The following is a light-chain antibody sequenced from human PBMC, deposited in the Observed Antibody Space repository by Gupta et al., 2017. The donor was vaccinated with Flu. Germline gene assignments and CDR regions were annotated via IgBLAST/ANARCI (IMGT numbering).Light chain of an antibody. CDR1: QSVPASSNNRNY. Sequence: IVMTQSPDSLPVSLGERATIDCKSSQSVPASSNNRNYVTWYQQKPGQPPKLLINWASVRQSGVPDRFSGSGSGTDFTLTISSLQAEDAAVYHCQQGYNHSYTFGRGTKLEIK. J-gene: IGKJ4*01. CDR2: WAS. CDR3: QQGYNHSYT. V-gene: IGKV4-1*01.